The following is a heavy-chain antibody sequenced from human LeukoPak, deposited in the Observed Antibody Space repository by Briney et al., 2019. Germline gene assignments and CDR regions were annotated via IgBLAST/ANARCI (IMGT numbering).Heavy chain of an antibody. D-gene: IGHD3-10*01. CDR3: ARDSGITMVRGVILGAFDI. CDR2: IYHSGGT. J-gene: IGHJ3*02. V-gene: IGHV4-30-2*01. Sequence: PSETLSLTCAVSGGSISSGGYYWSWIRQPRGKGLEWIGYIYHSGGTYYNPSLKSRVTISVDRSKNQFSLKLSSVTAADTAVYYCARDSGITMVRGVILGAFDIWGQGTMVTVSS. CDR1: GGSISSGGYY.